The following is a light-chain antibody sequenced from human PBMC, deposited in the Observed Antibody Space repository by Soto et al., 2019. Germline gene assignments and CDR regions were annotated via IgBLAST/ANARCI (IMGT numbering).Light chain of an antibody. Sequence: QSVLTQPPSASGTPGQRVTISCSGSSSNLGSNTVNWYQHLPGTAPKLLIHTSTRRASGVPDRFSGSKSGTSASLAISGLQSEDEADYYSAAWDDSLNGYVVFGGGTKLTVL. V-gene: IGLV1-44*01. J-gene: IGLJ2*01. CDR2: TST. CDR1: SSNLGSNT. CDR3: AAWDDSLNGYVV.